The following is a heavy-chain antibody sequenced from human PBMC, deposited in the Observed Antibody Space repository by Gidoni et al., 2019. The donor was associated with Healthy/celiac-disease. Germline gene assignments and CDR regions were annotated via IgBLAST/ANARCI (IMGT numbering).Heavy chain of an antibody. CDR1: GFSLSPSGMC. Sequence: QVTLRESGPALVKPTQTLTLTCTFSGFSLSPSGMCVSWIRQPPGKALEWLARIDWDYDKYYSTSLKPRLTISKDTSKNQVVLTMTNMDPVDTATYYCARSQVVVTAYVAKVYFDYWGQGTLVTVSS. D-gene: IGHD2-21*02. V-gene: IGHV2-70*15. CDR3: ARSQVVVTAYVAKVYFDY. CDR2: IDWDYDK. J-gene: IGHJ4*02.